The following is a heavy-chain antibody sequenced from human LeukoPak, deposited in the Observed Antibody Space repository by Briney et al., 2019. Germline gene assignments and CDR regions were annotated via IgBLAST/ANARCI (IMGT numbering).Heavy chain of an antibody. CDR3: ARGFHQTSYGMDV. V-gene: IGHV3-13*01. CDR1: GFTFSSYD. J-gene: IGHJ6*02. Sequence: GGSLRLSCAASGFTFSSYDMHWVRQATGKGLEWVSAIGTAGDTYYPGSVKGRFTISRENAKNSLYLQMNSLRAGDTAVYYCARGFHQTSYGMDVWGQGTTVTVSS. D-gene: IGHD2-2*01. CDR2: IGTAGDT.